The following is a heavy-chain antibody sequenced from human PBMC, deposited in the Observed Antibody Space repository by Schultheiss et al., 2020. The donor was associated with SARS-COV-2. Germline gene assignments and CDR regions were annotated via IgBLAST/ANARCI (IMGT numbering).Heavy chain of an antibody. CDR3: AREGDNWNDGAGYYYYYGMDV. Sequence: LSLTCAASGFTFSSYAMHWVRQAPGKGLEWVAVISYDGSNKYYADSVKGRFTISRDNSKNTLYLQMNSLRAEDTAVYYCAREGDNWNDGAGYYYYYGMDVWGQGTTVTVSS. CDR2: ISYDGSNK. CDR1: GFTFSSYA. J-gene: IGHJ6*02. D-gene: IGHD1-20*01. V-gene: IGHV3-30-3*01.